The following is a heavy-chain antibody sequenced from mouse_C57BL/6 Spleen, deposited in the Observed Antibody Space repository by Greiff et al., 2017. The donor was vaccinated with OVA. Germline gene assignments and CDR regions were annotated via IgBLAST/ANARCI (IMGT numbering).Heavy chain of an antibody. Sequence: EVKLVESGPGLVKPSQSLSLTCSVTGYSITSGYYWNWIRQFPGNKLEWMGYISYDGSNNYNPSLKNRISITRDTSKNQFFLTLNSVTTEDTATYYCARENLTTVFDYWGQGTTLTVSS. D-gene: IGHD1-1*01. CDR2: ISYDGSN. J-gene: IGHJ2*01. CDR3: ARENLTTVFDY. CDR1: GYSITSGYY. V-gene: IGHV3-6*01.